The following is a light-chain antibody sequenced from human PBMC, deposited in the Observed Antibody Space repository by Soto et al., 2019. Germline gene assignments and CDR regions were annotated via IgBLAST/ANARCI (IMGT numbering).Light chain of an antibody. V-gene: IGKV3-20*01. CDR1: QSIARTY. CDR3: QQYGYSPIT. CDR2: DIS. J-gene: IGKJ5*01. Sequence: EVVLTQSPGTLSLSPGERATLSCRASQSIARTYLAWYQQKPGQAPRLLIYDISTRATGIPDRFSASGSGTDFTLTISALETEDFAVYSCQQYGYSPITFGQGTRLEIK.